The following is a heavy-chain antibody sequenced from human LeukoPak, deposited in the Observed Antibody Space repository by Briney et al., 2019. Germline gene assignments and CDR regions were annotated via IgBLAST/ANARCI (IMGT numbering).Heavy chain of an antibody. Sequence: GGSLRLSCAASGFTFSSYGMHWVRQAPGKGLEWVAVIWYDGSNKYYADSVKGRFTISRDNAKNSLYLQMNSLRAEDTAVYSCARIKEYGFDIWGQGTMVTVSS. V-gene: IGHV3-33*03. CDR3: ARIKEYGFDI. D-gene: IGHD2-15*01. CDR1: GFTFSSYG. CDR2: IWYDGSNK. J-gene: IGHJ3*02.